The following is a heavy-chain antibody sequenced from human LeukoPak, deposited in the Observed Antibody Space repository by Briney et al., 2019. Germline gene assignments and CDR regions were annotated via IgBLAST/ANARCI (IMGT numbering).Heavy chain of an antibody. Sequence: GGSLRLSCAASGFTFSSYAMSWVRQAPGKGREWVSAISGSGGSTYYADSVKGRFTISRDNSKNTLYLQMNSLRAEDTAVYYCAKDITPVEVPAAMFGIDYYYYGMDVWGQGTTVTVSS. CDR1: GFTFSSYA. D-gene: IGHD2-2*01. J-gene: IGHJ6*02. CDR2: ISGSGGST. V-gene: IGHV3-23*01. CDR3: AKDITPVEVPAAMFGIDYYYYGMDV.